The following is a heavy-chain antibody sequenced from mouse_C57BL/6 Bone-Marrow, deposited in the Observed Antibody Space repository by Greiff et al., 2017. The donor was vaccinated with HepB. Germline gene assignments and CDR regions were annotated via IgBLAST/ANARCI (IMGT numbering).Heavy chain of an antibody. CDR3: AIRGLAY. CDR2: INPSTGGT. CDR1: GYSFTGYY. Sequence: VQLKKSGPELVKPGASVKISCKASGYSFTGYYMNWVKQSPEKSLEWIGEINPSTGGTTYNQKFKAKATLTVDKSSSTAYMQLKSLTSEDSAVYYCAIRGLAYWGQGTLVTVSA. D-gene: IGHD1-3*01. J-gene: IGHJ3*01. V-gene: IGHV1-42*01.